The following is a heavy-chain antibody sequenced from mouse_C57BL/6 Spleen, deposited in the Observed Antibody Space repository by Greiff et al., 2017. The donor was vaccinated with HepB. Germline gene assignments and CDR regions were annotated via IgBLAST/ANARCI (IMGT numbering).Heavy chain of an antibody. Sequence: QVQLQQPGAELVKPGASVKLSCKASGYTFTSYWMHWVKQRPGQGLEWIGMIHPNSGSTNYNEKFKSKATLTVDKSSSTAYMQLSSLTSEDSAVYYCARSTGNYDAMDYWGQGTSVTVSS. J-gene: IGHJ4*01. CDR1: GYTFTSYW. V-gene: IGHV1-64*01. D-gene: IGHD2-1*01. CDR2: IHPNSGST. CDR3: ARSTGNYDAMDY.